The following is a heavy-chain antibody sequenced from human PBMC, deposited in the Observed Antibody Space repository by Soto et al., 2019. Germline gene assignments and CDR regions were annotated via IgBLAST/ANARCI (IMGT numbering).Heavy chain of an antibody. Sequence: GGSLRLSCAASGFTFSSYGMLWVRQAPGKGLEWVAVIWDDGSNKYYADYVKGRFTFSRDNSKNTLYLQMNSLRAEDTAVYYCARVYMGSTFSVVTAIDYYYGMDVWGQGTTVTVSS. CDR1: GFTFSSYG. D-gene: IGHD2-21*02. CDR3: ARVYMGSTFSVVTAIDYYYGMDV. J-gene: IGHJ6*02. CDR2: IWDDGSNK. V-gene: IGHV3-33*01.